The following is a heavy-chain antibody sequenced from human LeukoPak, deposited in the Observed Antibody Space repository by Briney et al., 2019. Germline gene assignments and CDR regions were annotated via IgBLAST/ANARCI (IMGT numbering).Heavy chain of an antibody. CDR1: GYTFTSYY. CDR2: INPSGGST. J-gene: IGHJ2*01. D-gene: IGHD6-19*01. V-gene: IGHV1-46*01. CDR3: AKKVLRQWLVLPRNVGYFDL. Sequence: ASVKVSCKASGYTFTSYYMHWVRQAPGQGLEWMGIINPSGGSTSYAQKFQGRVTMTRDMSTSTVYMKLSSLRSEDTAVYYCAKKVLRQWLVLPRNVGYFDLWGRGTLVTVSS.